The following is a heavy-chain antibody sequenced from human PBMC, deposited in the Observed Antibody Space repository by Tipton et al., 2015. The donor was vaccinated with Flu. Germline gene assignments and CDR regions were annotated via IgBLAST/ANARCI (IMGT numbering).Heavy chain of an antibody. D-gene: IGHD4-11*01. CDR1: GGSFSGYF. V-gene: IGHV4-34*01. CDR2: IHRTGNT. J-gene: IGHJ5*02. CDR3: ARRDYSNYVSEPRNWFDP. Sequence: TLSLTCAVYGGSFSGYFWTWIRQPPGKGLEWIGNIHRTGNTYHNPSLKSRVTISLDRSKNQFSLKLRSVTAADTAVYYCARRDYSNYVSEPRNWFDPWGQGALVTVSS.